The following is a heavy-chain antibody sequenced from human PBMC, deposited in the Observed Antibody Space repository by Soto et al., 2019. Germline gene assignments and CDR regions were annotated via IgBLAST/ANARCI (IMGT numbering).Heavy chain of an antibody. CDR3: ARAVNTILVPNWFDP. D-gene: IGHD3-3*01. Sequence: QVQLQESGPGLVKPSQTLSLTCTVSGGSISSGGYYWSWIRQHPGKGLEWIGYIYYSGSTYYNPSLRRRVTISVDTSKNQFSLKLSSVTAADTAVYYCARAVNTILVPNWFDPWGQGTLVTVSS. CDR2: IYYSGST. J-gene: IGHJ5*02. CDR1: GGSISSGGYY. V-gene: IGHV4-31*03.